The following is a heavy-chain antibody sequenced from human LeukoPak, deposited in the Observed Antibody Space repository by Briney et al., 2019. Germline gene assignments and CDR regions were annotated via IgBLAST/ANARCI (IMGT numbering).Heavy chain of an antibody. CDR3: TRDRSRAEDD. Sequence: GGSLRLSCAASGFTFSGHWTSWVRQAPGKGLEWVANINQGGSDKYYVDSVRGRFTISRDNANNSLYLQMNSLRGEDTAVYYCTRDRSRAEDDWGQGTLVTVSS. CDR2: INQGGSDK. D-gene: IGHD1-14*01. CDR1: GFTFSGHW. V-gene: IGHV3-7*01. J-gene: IGHJ4*02.